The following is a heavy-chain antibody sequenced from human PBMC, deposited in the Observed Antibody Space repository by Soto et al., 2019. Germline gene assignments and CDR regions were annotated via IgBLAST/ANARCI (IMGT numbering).Heavy chain of an antibody. CDR3: ARDGRHIAAAGGNWFDP. V-gene: IGHV1-2*04. CDR1: GYTFTGYY. CDR2: INPNSGGT. D-gene: IGHD6-13*01. J-gene: IGHJ5*02. Sequence: GASVKVSCKASGYTFTGYYMHWVRQAPGQGLEWMGWINPNSGGTNYAQKFQGWVTMTRDTSISTAYMELSRLRSDDTAVYYCARDGRHIAAAGGNWFDPWGQGTLVTVSS.